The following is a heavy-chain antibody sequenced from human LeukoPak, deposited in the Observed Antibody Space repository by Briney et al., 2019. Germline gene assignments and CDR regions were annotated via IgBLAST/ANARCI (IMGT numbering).Heavy chain of an antibody. CDR3: ARHKRTGENWFDP. CDR2: MYYSGNT. CDR1: SGSFSGYY. D-gene: IGHD3/OR15-3a*01. Sequence: SETLSLTCPVYSGSFSGYYWSWIRQPPGKGLEWIGSMYYSGNTYYNPSLKSRVTISVDTSKNQFSLNLSSVTAADTAVYYCARHKRTGENWFDPWGQGTLVTVSS. V-gene: IGHV4-34*01. J-gene: IGHJ5*02.